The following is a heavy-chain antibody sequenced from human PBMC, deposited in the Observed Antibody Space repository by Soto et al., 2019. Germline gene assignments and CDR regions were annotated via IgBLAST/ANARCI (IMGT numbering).Heavy chain of an antibody. J-gene: IGHJ4*02. CDR1: GFTVSNNY. V-gene: IGHV3-53*02. CDR3: ATYTSLDY. CDR2: IYSGGST. D-gene: IGHD2-2*02. Sequence: EVHLVETGGGLIQPGGSLRLSCAASGFTVSNNYMSWVRQAPGKGLEWVSLIYSGGSTFYADSVKGRFTISRDNSKNTLFLQMNSLRAEDTALYFCATYTSLDYWGQGTLVTVSS.